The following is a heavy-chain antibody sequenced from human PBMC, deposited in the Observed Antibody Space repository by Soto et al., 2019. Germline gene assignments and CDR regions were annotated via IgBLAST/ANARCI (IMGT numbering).Heavy chain of an antibody. D-gene: IGHD3-10*01. CDR1: GGSFSGYY. Sequence: SETLSLTCAVYGGSFSGYYWSWIRQPPGKGLEWIGEINHSGSTNYNPSLKSRVTISVDTSKNQFSLKLSSVTAADTAVYYCARGQPVTMVRGVIPRWFDPWGQGTLVTVSS. J-gene: IGHJ5*02. V-gene: IGHV4-34*01. CDR2: INHSGST. CDR3: ARGQPVTMVRGVIPRWFDP.